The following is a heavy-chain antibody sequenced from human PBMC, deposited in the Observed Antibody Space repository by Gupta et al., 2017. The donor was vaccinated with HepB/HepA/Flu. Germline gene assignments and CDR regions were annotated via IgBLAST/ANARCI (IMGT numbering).Heavy chain of an antibody. Sequence: HVQLVQSGAEVKKPGASVTVSCMDSGYTFNSYDINWVRQATGQGLEWMGWMNPNSGNSGYAQKCQGRVIMTRNASISTAYMELSSLRSEDTAVYDCARGLMIVKGWFDPWGQGTLVTVSS. V-gene: IGHV1-8*01. CDR3: ARGLMIVKGWFDP. D-gene: IGHD3-22*01. CDR2: MNPNSGNS. CDR1: GYTFNSYD. J-gene: IGHJ5*02.